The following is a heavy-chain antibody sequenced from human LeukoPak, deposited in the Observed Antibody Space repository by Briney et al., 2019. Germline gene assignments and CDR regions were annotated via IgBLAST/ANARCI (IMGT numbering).Heavy chain of an antibody. Sequence: GGSLRLSCAASGLTVSGNCMNWVRQAPGKGLEWVSAIFTDDTTYYGDSVKGRFTISRDNAKNSLYLQMNSLRAEDTAVYYCARDRGYCRGTTCYTYYFDSWGQGTLVTVSS. CDR2: IFTDDTT. J-gene: IGHJ4*02. D-gene: IGHD2-2*02. CDR3: ARDRGYCRGTTCYTYYFDS. V-gene: IGHV3-66*01. CDR1: GLTVSGNC.